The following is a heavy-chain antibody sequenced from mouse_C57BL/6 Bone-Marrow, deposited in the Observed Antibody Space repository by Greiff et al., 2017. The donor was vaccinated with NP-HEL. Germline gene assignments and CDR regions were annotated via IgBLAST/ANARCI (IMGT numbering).Heavy chain of an antibody. CDR2: INPYNGGT. CDR1: GYTFTDYY. Sequence: EVQLQQSGPVLVKPGASVKMSCKASGYTFTDYYMNWVKQSHGKSLEWIGVINPYNGGTSYNQKFKGKATLTVDKSSSTAYMELNSLTSEDSAVYYCARERLRRGYAMDYWGQGTSVTVSS. CDR3: ARERLRRGYAMDY. V-gene: IGHV1-19*01. D-gene: IGHD2-4*01. J-gene: IGHJ4*01.